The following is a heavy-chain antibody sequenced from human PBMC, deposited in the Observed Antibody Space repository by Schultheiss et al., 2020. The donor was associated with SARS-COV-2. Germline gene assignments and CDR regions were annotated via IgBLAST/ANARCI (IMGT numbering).Heavy chain of an antibody. V-gene: IGHV4-38-2*02. J-gene: IGHJ6*02. CDR1: GYSISSGYY. D-gene: IGHD2-2*01. CDR3: AKATRLRYCATSSCVGYYYGMDV. Sequence: SETLSLTCTVSGYSISSGYYWGWIRQPPGKGLEWIGSIYHSGSTYYNPSLKSRVTISVDTSKNQFSLKLSSVTAADTAMYFCAKATRLRYCATSSCVGYYYGMDVWGQGTTVTVSS. CDR2: IYHSGST.